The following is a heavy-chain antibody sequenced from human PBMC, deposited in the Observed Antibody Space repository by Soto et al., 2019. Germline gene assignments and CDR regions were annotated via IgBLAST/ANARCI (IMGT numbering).Heavy chain of an antibody. D-gene: IGHD3-22*01. Sequence: SVTVICTTSGYIFTDHLIHWVRQSPGQGLQWVGWVHPDSGGTNVAQAFQDRVTMTADTSITTAYMDLARLRPDDTAIFYCARGAQGFFPVSGIYFYFDHWGQGTQVTVSS. CDR2: VHPDSGGT. CDR3: ARGAQGFFPVSGIYFYFDH. V-gene: IGHV1-2*02. CDR1: GYIFTDHL. J-gene: IGHJ4*02.